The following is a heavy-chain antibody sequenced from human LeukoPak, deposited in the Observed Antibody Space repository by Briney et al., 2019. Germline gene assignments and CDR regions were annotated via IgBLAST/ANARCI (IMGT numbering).Heavy chain of an antibody. Sequence: SETLSLTCTVSGDSIGNYYWSWIRQPPGKGLESIGYIHYSGSTKNNPSLQSRVIISLNTSKNQFSLKLSSVTAADTAVYFCARYDSSGHHHLGAFDIWGQGTMVTVAS. CDR2: IHYSGST. D-gene: IGHD3-22*01. J-gene: IGHJ3*02. CDR1: GDSIGNYY. CDR3: ARYDSSGHHHLGAFDI. V-gene: IGHV4-59*01.